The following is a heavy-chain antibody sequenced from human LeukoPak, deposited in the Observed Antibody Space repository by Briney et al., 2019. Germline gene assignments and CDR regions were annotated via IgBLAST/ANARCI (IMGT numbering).Heavy chain of an antibody. D-gene: IGHD3-3*01. CDR1: GGTFSSYA. J-gene: IGHJ6*03. CDR3: ARSGHYDFWSGYPSDYYYYYMDV. Sequence: GASVKVSCKASGGTFSSYAISWVRQAPGQGLECMGGIIPIFGTANYAQKFQGRVTITPDESTSTAYLELSSLRSEDTAVYYCARSGHYDFWSGYPSDYYYYYMDVWGKGTTVTVSS. CDR2: IIPIFGTA. V-gene: IGHV1-69*13.